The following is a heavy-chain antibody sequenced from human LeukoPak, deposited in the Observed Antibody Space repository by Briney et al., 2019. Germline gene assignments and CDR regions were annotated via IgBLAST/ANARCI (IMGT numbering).Heavy chain of an antibody. J-gene: IGHJ4*02. CDR1: GGSLTNYY. CDR3: ARGLYTGYPTD. V-gene: IGHV4-34*01. D-gene: IGHD5-12*01. CDR2: INHSGST. Sequence: PSETQSLTCAVSGGSLTNYYWSWIRQPPGKGLEWIGEINHSGSTNNNPSLKSRITISVDTSKNQFSLKLRSVTAADSAVYYCARGLYTGYPTDWGQGTLVTVSS.